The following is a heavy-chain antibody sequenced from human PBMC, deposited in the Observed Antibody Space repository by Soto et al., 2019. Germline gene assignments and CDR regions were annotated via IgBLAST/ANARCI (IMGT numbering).Heavy chain of an antibody. V-gene: IGHV1-46*03. CDR2: INPSAART. J-gene: IGHJ4*02. Sequence: ASVKVSCKASAYTFTTDYIHWVRQAPGQGLGWMATINPSAARTGYAQKFQGRVTMTTDTSTSTVYMEVGSLTSADTAVYYCARGFGTSLYFFDYWGQGTLVTVSS. D-gene: IGHD2-2*01. CDR3: ARGFGTSLYFFDY. CDR1: AYTFTTDY.